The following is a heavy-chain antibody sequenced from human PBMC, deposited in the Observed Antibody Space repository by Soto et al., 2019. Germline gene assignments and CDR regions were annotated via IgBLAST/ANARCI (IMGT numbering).Heavy chain of an antibody. D-gene: IGHD6-13*01. CDR3: AKEGYSSSWYWFDP. J-gene: IGHJ5*02. CDR1: GYTLTELS. V-gene: IGHV1-24*01. CDR2: FDPEDGET. Sequence: ASVKVSCKVSGYTLTELSMHWVRQAPGKGLEWMGGFDPEDGETIYAQKFQGRVTMTEDTSTDTAYMELSSLRSEDTAVYYCAKEGYSSSWYWFDPGGQGTLVTVSS.